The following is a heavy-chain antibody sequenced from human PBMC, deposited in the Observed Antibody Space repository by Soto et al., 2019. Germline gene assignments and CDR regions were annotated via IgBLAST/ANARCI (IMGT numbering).Heavy chain of an antibody. CDR2: ISSTTNYI. J-gene: IGHJ4*02. CDR3: ARESEDLTSNFDY. Sequence: GGSLRRSCAACGLTFTRYSMNLVRKAPGKGLEWVSSISSTTNYIYYGDSMKGRFTISRDNAKNSLYLEMNSLRAEDTAVYYCARESEDLTSNFDYWGQGTLVTGSS. V-gene: IGHV3-21*06. CDR1: GLTFTRYS.